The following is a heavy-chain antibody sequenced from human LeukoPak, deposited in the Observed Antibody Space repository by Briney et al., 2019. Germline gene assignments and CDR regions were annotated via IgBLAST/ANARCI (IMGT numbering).Heavy chain of an antibody. Sequence: SQTLSLTCAVSGGSISSGGYSWSWIRQPPGKGLEWIGYIYHSGSTYYNPSLKSRDTISVDRSKNQFSLKLSSVTAADTAVYYCARGTYYYDNWGQGTLVTVSS. J-gene: IGHJ4*02. CDR2: IYHSGST. CDR1: GGSISSGGYS. V-gene: IGHV4-30-2*01. CDR3: ARGTYYYDN.